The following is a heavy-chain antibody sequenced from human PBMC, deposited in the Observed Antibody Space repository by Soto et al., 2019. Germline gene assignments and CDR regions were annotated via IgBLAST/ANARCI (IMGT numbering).Heavy chain of an antibody. CDR1: GLTFSNAW. CDR2: IKSKTDGGTT. V-gene: IGHV3-15*07. CDR3: TTPSYYDSSGYYSPSYYYYGMDV. Sequence: GGSLRLSCAASGLTFSNAWMNWVRQAPGKGLEWVGRIKSKTDGGTTDYAAPVKGRFTISRDDSKNTLYLQMNSLKTEDTAVYYCTTPSYYDSSGYYSPSYYYYGMDVWGQGTTVTVSS. D-gene: IGHD3-22*01. J-gene: IGHJ6*02.